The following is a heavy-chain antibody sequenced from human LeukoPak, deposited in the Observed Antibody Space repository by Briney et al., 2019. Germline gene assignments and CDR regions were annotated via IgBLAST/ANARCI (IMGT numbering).Heavy chain of an antibody. CDR1: GYTFISFD. J-gene: IGHJ4*02. CDR2: IIPILGIA. D-gene: IGHD5-18*01. V-gene: IGHV1-69*04. Sequence: ASVKVSCKTSGYTFISFDINWVRQAPGQGLEWMGRIIPILGIANYAQKFQGRVTITADKSTSTAYMELSSLRSEDTAVYYCARGRLRGYSYGSFDYWGQGTLVTVSS. CDR3: ARGRLRGYSYGSFDY.